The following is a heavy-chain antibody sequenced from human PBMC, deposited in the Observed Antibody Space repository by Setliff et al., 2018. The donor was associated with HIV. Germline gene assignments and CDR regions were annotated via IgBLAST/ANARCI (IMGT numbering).Heavy chain of an antibody. D-gene: IGHD3-16*02. CDR3: ARDRYGVPGDS. CDR1: GGSMNKYH. Sequence: PSETLSLTCTVSGGSMNKYHWSWIRKPAGKGLEWIGHIYASGGANVNPSFRSRVTMSDDTSKNQFSLTLTSVTAADTAIYFCARDRYGVPGDSWGQGIQVTVSS. CDR2: IYASGGA. J-gene: IGHJ5*01. V-gene: IGHV4-4*07.